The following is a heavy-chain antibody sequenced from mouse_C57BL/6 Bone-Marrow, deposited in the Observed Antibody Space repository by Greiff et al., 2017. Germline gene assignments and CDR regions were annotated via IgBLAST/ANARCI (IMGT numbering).Heavy chain of an antibody. D-gene: IGHD1-1*01. CDR2: INPNYGTT. CDR3: ARSGITTVVAPFAY. J-gene: IGHJ3*01. CDR1: GYSFTDYN. Sequence: VQLQQSGAELVKPGASVKISCKASGYSFTDYNMNWVKQSNGKSLEWIGVINPNYGTTSYNQKFKGKATLTVDQSSSTAYMQLNSLTSEDSAVYYCARSGITTVVAPFAYWGQGTLVTVAA. V-gene: IGHV1-39*01.